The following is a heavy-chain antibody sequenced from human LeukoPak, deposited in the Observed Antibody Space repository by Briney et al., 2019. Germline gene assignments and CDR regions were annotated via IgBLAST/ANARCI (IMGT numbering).Heavy chain of an antibody. Sequence: GGSLRLSCAASGFTFSSYAMSWVRQAPGKGLEWVSAISGSGGSTFYADSVKGRFTISRDNSKNTLYLQMNSLRAEDTAVYYCARDFRRGYSGYEHDYWGQGILVTVSS. D-gene: IGHD5-12*01. CDR3: ARDFRRGYSGYEHDY. CDR1: GFTFSSYA. V-gene: IGHV3-23*01. CDR2: ISGSGGST. J-gene: IGHJ4*02.